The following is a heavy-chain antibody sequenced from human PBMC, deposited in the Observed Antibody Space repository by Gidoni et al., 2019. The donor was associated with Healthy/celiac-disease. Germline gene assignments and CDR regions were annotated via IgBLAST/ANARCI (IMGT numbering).Heavy chain of an antibody. CDR1: GFPFDDYA. Sequence: EVQLVESGGGLVQPGRSLRLSCAASGFPFDDYAMHWVRQAPGKGLEWVSGISWNSGSIGYADSVKGRFTISRDNAKNSLYLQMNSLRAEDTALYYCAKDIWSGYQDRGYYYYGMDVWGQGTTVTVSS. V-gene: IGHV3-9*01. CDR2: ISWNSGSI. J-gene: IGHJ6*02. D-gene: IGHD3-3*01. CDR3: AKDIWSGYQDRGYYYYGMDV.